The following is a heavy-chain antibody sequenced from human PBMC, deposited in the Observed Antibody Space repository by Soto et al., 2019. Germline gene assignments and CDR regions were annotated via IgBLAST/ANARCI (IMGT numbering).Heavy chain of an antibody. CDR3: AREGILTGYRIANWFDP. D-gene: IGHD3-9*01. V-gene: IGHV4-31*03. Sequence: LSLTCTVSGGSISSGGYYWSWIRQHPGKGLEWIGYIYYSGSTYYNPSLKSRVTISVDTSKNQFSLKLSSVTAADTAVYYCAREGILTGYRIANWFDPWGQGTLVTVSS. CDR2: IYYSGST. J-gene: IGHJ5*02. CDR1: GGSISSGGYY.